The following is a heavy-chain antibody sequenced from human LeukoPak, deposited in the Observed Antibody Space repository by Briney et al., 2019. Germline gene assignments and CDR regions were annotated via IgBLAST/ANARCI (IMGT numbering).Heavy chain of an antibody. CDR1: GFTVSSTY. Sequence: GGSLRLSCAASGFTVSSTYLTWVRQAPGKGLEWLSVIYSGGYTYYADSVKGRFTISRDNSKNTLYLQMNSLRAEDTAVYYCARGDPYYYDSSGYYGWFDPWGQGTLVTVSS. CDR2: IYSGGYT. D-gene: IGHD3-22*01. V-gene: IGHV3-66*01. J-gene: IGHJ5*02. CDR3: ARGDPYYYDSSGYYGWFDP.